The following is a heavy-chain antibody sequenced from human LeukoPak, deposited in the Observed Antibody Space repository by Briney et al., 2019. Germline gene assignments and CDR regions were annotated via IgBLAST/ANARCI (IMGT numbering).Heavy chain of an antibody. CDR2: IYPGDSDT. CDR3: ARLPPNEYYCDSSGFFDY. J-gene: IGHJ4*02. D-gene: IGHD3-22*01. V-gene: IGHV5-51*01. CDR1: GYSFTYYW. Sequence: GESLKISCKGSGYSFTYYWIGWVRQMPGKGLEWMGIIYPGDSDTRYSPSFQGQVTISADKSINTAYLQWSSLKASDTAIYYCARLPPNEYYCDSSGFFDYWGQGTLVSVSS.